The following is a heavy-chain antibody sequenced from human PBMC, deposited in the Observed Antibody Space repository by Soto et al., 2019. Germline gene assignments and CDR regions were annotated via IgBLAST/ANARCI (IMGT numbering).Heavy chain of an antibody. CDR3: AKDLSSGSYPDY. V-gene: IGHV3-23*01. CDR2: ISGSGAST. Sequence: PGGSLRVSCAASGFTFSSYAMRWVRQAPGKGLEWVSDISGSGASTYYADSVKGRFTISRDNSKNTLYLQMNSLRAEDTAVYYCAKDLSSGSYPDYWGLGTLVTVSS. J-gene: IGHJ4*02. CDR1: GFTFSSYA. D-gene: IGHD1-26*01.